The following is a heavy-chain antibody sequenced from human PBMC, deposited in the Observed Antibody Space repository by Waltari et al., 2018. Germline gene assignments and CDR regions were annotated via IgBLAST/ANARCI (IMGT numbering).Heavy chain of an antibody. CDR3: AKGPAARTNWFDP. V-gene: IGHV3-23*01. Sequence: EVQLLESGGGLVQPGGSLRLSCAASGFTFSSYDMSWVRQAPGKGLEWVSVIGSSGRNTYYADSVKGRVTISRDDSKNTLYLQMNSLRAEDTAVYYCAKGPAARTNWFDPWGQGTLVTVSS. J-gene: IGHJ5*02. CDR2: IGSSGRNT. D-gene: IGHD2-2*01. CDR1: GFTFSSYD.